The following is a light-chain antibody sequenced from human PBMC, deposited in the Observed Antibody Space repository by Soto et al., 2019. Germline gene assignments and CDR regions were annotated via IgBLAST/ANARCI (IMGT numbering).Light chain of an antibody. CDR1: QSITSN. CDR2: GAT. V-gene: IGKV3-11*01. J-gene: IGKJ5*01. CDR3: QQRSNWRSIT. Sequence: EIVMTQSPATLSVSPGERATLSCRASQSITSNLAWYQQKPGQPPRLLIYGATTRAADVPARFSGSGSGTDFTLTISSLEPEDFAVYYCQQRSNWRSITFGQGTRLEIK.